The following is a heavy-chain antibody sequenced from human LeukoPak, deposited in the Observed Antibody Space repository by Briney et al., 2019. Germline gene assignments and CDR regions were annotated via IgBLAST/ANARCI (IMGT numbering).Heavy chain of an antibody. D-gene: IGHD3-10*01. CDR2: INHSGST. J-gene: IGHJ4*02. V-gene: IGHV4-34*01. Sequence: PSETLSLTCAVYGGSLSGYYWIWIRQPPGKGLEWIGEINHSGSTNYNPSLKSRVTISVDTSKNQFSLKLSFVTAADTAVYYCARGLYYYGSGSYYYWGQGTLVTVSS. CDR3: ARGLYYYGSGSYYY. CDR1: GGSLSGYY.